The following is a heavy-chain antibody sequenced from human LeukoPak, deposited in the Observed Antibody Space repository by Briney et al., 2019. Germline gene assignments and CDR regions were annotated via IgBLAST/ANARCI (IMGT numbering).Heavy chain of an antibody. D-gene: IGHD1-1*01. V-gene: IGHV3-73*01. CDR3: ADNLSW. Sequence: GGSLKLSCTASGFTFSASPMHWVRQASGKGLEWVGRITSTYATAYAASVKGRFTISRDNAKNSLYLQMNSLRAEDTAVYYCADNLSWWGQGTLVTVSS. CDR1: GFTFSASP. J-gene: IGHJ4*02. CDR2: ITSTYAT.